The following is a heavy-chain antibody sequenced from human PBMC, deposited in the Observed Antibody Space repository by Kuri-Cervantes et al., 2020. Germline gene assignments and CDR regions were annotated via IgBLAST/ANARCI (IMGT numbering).Heavy chain of an antibody. D-gene: IGHD6-13*01. CDR1: GFTFSSYW. Sequence: SXTXXLTXAASGFTFSSYWMSWVRRPPGKGLEWIGRIYYSGITYYNPSLKSRVTISVDTSKNQFSLKLSSVTAADTAVYYCARTHSTSSSPLDYWGQGTLVTVSS. CDR2: IYYSGIT. CDR3: ARTHSTSSSPLDY. V-gene: IGHV4-38-2*01. J-gene: IGHJ4*02.